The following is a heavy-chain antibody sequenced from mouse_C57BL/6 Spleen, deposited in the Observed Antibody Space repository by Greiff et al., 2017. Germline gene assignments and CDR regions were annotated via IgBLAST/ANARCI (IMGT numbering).Heavy chain of an antibody. V-gene: IGHV5-17*01. J-gene: IGHJ3*01. D-gene: IGHD1-1*01. CDR1: GFTFSDYG. Sequence: EVHLVESGGGLVKPGGSLKLSCAASGFTFSDYGMHWVRQAPEKGLEWVAYISSGSSTIYYADTVKGRFTISRDNAKNTLFLQMTSLRSEDTAMYYCARPDYYGSSLAWFAYWGQGTLVTVSA. CDR2: ISSGSSTI. CDR3: ARPDYYGSSLAWFAY.